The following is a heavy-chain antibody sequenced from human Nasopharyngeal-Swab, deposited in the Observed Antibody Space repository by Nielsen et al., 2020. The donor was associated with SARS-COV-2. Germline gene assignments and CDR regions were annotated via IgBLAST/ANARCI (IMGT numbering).Heavy chain of an antibody. V-gene: IGHV3-23*01. CDR1: GFTFSSYA. Sequence: GGSLRLSCAASGFTFSSYAMRWVRQAPGEGLEWVSAISGSGGSTYYADSVTGRFTISRDNSKNTLYLQMNSLRAEDTAVYYCEVVVVAATAHPFDYWGQGALVTVSS. CDR2: ISGSGGST. J-gene: IGHJ4*02. CDR3: EVVVVAATAHPFDY. D-gene: IGHD2-15*01.